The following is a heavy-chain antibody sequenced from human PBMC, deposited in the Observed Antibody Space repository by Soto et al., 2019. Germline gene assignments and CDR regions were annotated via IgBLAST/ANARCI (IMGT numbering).Heavy chain of an antibody. J-gene: IGHJ4*02. Sequence: EVQLLESGGGLVQPGGSLRLSCAASGFTFSSYAMSWVRQAPGKWLEWVSAISGSGASTYYADSVKGRFTISRDNSKNTLYLQMNSLRAEDTAVYYCAKALMGYCSSTSCYDFDYWGQGTLVTVSS. CDR3: AKALMGYCSSTSCYDFDY. V-gene: IGHV3-23*01. D-gene: IGHD2-2*01. CDR1: GFTFSSYA. CDR2: ISGSGAST.